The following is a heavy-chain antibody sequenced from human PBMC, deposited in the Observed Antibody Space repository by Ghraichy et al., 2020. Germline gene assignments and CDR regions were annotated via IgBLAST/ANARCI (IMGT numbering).Heavy chain of an antibody. Sequence: GGSLRLSCAASGFTFSSYGMHWVRQAPGKGLEWVAFIRYDGSNKYYADSVKGRFTISRDNSKNTLYLQMNSLRAEDTAVYYCSGAAAGTNYFDYWGQGTLVTVSS. CDR1: GFTFSSYG. J-gene: IGHJ4*02. V-gene: IGHV3-30*02. CDR3: SGAAAGTNYFDY. D-gene: IGHD6-13*01. CDR2: IRYDGSNK.